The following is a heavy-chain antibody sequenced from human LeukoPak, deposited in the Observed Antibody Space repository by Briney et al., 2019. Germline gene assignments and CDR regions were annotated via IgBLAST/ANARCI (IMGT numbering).Heavy chain of an antibody. V-gene: IGHV4-59*08. CDR1: GGSISSYY. D-gene: IGHD6-13*01. CDR3: AVMYSSSWYWFDP. CDR2: IYYSGST. Sequence: SETLSLTCTVSGGSISSYYWSWIRQPPGKGLEWIGYIYYSGSTNYNPSLKSRVTISVDTSKNQFSLELSSVTAADTAVYYCAVMYSSSWYWFDPWGQGTLVTVSS. J-gene: IGHJ5*02.